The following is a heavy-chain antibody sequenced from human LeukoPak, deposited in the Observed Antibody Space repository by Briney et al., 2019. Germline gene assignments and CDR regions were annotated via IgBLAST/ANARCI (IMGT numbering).Heavy chain of an antibody. V-gene: IGHV3-30-3*01. CDR2: ISYDGSNK. D-gene: IGHD3-10*01. CDR3: ASSGDLYYYYMDV. CDR1: GFTFSSYA. Sequence: PGGSLRLSCAASGFTFSSYAMHWVRQAPGKGLEWVAVISYDGSNKYYADSVKGRFTISRDNSKNTLYLQMNSLRAEDTALYHCASSGDLYYYYMDVWGKGTTVTVSS. J-gene: IGHJ6*03.